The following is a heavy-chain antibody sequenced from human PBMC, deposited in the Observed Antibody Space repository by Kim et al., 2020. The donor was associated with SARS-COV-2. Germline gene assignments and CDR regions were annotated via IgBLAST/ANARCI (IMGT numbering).Heavy chain of an antibody. CDR3: AKGSFDCSSTSCYTDHAEYFQH. Sequence: GGSLRLSCAASGFTFSSYGMHWVRQAPGKGLEWVAVISYDGSNKYYADSVKGRFTISRDNSKNTLYLQMNSLRAEDTAVYYCAKGSFDCSSTSCYTDHAEYFQHWGQGTLVTVSS. CDR1: GFTFSSYG. J-gene: IGHJ1*01. V-gene: IGHV3-30*18. CDR2: ISYDGSNK. D-gene: IGHD2-2*02.